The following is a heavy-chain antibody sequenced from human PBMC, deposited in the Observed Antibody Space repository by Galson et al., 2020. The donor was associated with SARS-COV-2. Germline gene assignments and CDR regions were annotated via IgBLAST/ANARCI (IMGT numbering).Heavy chain of an antibody. Sequence: GESLKISCKGSGYSFTSYWIGWVRQMPGKGLEWMGIIYPGDSDTRYSPSFQGQVTTSADKSSSTAYLQWSSLKASDTAMYYCARHRSFGELLSVPYFDYWRQGTLVTVSS. CDR2: IYPGDSDT. CDR3: ARHRSFGELLSVPYFDY. V-gene: IGHV5-51*01. D-gene: IGHD3-10*01. CDR1: GYSFTSYW. J-gene: IGHJ4*02.